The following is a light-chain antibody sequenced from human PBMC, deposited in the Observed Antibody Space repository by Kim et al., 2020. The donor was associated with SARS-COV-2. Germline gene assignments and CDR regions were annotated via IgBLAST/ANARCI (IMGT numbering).Light chain of an antibody. V-gene: IGLV2-8*01. CDR2: DVT. Sequence: QSALTQPPSASGSPGQSVTISCTGTSRDVGGHNYVSWYQQHPGKAPKLMVYDVTKRPSGVPDRFSGSKSDNTASLTVSGLQPEDEADYYCSSYAGSNNPVVFGGGTQLTVL. J-gene: IGLJ2*01. CDR3: SSYAGSNNPVV. CDR1: SRDVGGHNY.